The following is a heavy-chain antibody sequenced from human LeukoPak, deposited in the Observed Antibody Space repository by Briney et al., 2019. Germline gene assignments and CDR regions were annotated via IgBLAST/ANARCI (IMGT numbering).Heavy chain of an antibody. CDR2: IYQSGST. D-gene: IGHD3-3*01. V-gene: IGHV4-59*04. J-gene: IGHJ4*02. CDR3: GGPRSAFQPFDY. Sequence: SETLSLTCTVSSGAITGYYWSWVRQPPGKGLEYIGSIYQSGSTYYSPSLKGRLSISIDTSKNQFSLKVHSVTAADTAVYYCGGPRSAFQPFDYWGQGALVTVSS. CDR1: SGAITGYY.